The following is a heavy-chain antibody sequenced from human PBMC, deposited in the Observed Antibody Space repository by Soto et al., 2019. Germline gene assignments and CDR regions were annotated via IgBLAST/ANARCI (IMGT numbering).Heavy chain of an antibody. J-gene: IGHJ4*02. CDR3: AEDKWGFYYGKGFYHPTLHGFDV. CDR2: ISGSGNYT. Sequence: PGGSLRLSCAASGFTFSSYSMNWVRQAPGKGLEWVSAISGSGNYTHYADFLRGRFTISRDNSKNTLYLQMNSLRAEDTAVYYCAEDKWGFYYGKGFYHPTLHGFDVWGQGTPVTVSS. D-gene: IGHD3-10*01. V-gene: IGHV3-21*01. CDR1: GFTFSSYS.